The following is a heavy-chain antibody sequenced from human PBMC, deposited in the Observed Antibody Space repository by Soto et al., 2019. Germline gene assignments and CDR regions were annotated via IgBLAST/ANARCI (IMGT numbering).Heavy chain of an antibody. CDR2: IHFSGGS. D-gene: IGHD3-10*01. J-gene: IGHJ3*02. CDR1: GDSITRGGFY. Sequence: QVQLQESGPGLVKPSETLSLTCSVSGDSITRGGFYWSWVRRLPGKGLEWIGYIHFSGGSYYKPSLKSRLSLSRDTSKNQISLNVTSVTAADTAVYFCARWNYYGPGSDYIRAFDIWGHGIMVTVSS. CDR3: ARWNYYGPGSDYIRAFDI. V-gene: IGHV4-31*03.